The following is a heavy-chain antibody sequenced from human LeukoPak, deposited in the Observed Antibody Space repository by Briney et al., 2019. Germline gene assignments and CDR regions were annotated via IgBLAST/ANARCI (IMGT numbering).Heavy chain of an antibody. J-gene: IGHJ3*02. CDR3: ARQTDYYDSSGYYIDAFDI. Sequence: PSETLSLTCTVSGGSISSSSYYWGWIRQPPGKGLEWIGSIYYSGSTYYNPSFKSRVTISVDTSKNQFSLKLSSVTAADTAVYYCARQTDYYDSSGYYIDAFDIWGQGTMVTVSS. V-gene: IGHV4-39*01. CDR1: GGSISSSSYY. D-gene: IGHD3-22*01. CDR2: IYYSGST.